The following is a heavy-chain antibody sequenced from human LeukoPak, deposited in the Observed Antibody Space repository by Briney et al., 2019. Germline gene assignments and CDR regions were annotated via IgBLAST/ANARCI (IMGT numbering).Heavy chain of an antibody. Sequence: GGSLRLSCAASGFTFSSYAMHWVRQAPGKGLEWVTFMQYDGSDKFYADSVKGRFTISRDNSKNTLYLQMNSLRAEDTAVYYCAMFSVVPAAPFDYWGQGTLVTVSS. J-gene: IGHJ4*02. CDR3: AMFSVVPAAPFDY. CDR1: GFTFSSYA. V-gene: IGHV3-30*02. D-gene: IGHD2-2*01. CDR2: MQYDGSDK.